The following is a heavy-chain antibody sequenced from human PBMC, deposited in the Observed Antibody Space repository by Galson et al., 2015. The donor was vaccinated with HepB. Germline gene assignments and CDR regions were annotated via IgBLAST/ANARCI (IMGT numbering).Heavy chain of an antibody. Sequence: SLRLSCAASGFMLSGHGIHWVRLVPGKGLEWMAVTWYNGIDQYYADAVKGRFTISRDNSKNMVYLQMNSLRAEDTAVYYCARDGGWGNVGYKNNLDHWGQGTLVTVSS. J-gene: IGHJ4*02. V-gene: IGHV3-33*01. CDR2: TWYNGIDQ. CDR1: GFMLSGHG. D-gene: IGHD5-12*01. CDR3: ARDGGWGNVGYKNNLDH.